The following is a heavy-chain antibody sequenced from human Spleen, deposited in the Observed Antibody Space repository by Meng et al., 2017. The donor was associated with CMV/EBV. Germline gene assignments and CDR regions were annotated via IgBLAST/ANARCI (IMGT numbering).Heavy chain of an antibody. Sequence: ASVKVSCKASGYTFISYDIHWVRQATGQGLEWMGWMNPNSGHTGFAQKFQGRVTITRNTSISTAYMELSSLRSEDTAVLYCARLRALNNDLWSGHYGLDVWGQGTAVTVSS. CDR2: MNPNSGHT. V-gene: IGHV1-8*03. D-gene: IGHD3-3*01. CDR3: ARLRALNNDLWSGHYGLDV. J-gene: IGHJ6*02. CDR1: GYTFISYD.